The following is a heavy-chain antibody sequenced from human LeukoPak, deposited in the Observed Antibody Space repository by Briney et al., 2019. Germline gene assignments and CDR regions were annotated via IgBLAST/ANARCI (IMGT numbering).Heavy chain of an antibody. CDR2: ISSSGSTI. CDR3: AKDSAEVIAAAGTSLYYYGMDV. Sequence: GGSLRLSCAASGFTFSDYYMNWIRQAPGKGLEWVSYISSSGSTIYYADSVKGRFTSSRDNAKNSLYLQMNSLRAEDTAVYYCAKDSAEVIAAAGTSLYYYGMDVWGQGTTVTVSS. CDR1: GFTFSDYY. V-gene: IGHV3-11*01. J-gene: IGHJ6*02. D-gene: IGHD6-13*01.